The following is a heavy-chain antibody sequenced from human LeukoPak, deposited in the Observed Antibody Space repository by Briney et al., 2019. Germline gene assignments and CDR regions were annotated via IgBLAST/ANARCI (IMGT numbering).Heavy chain of an antibody. CDR3: ARGASLMVYAMNY. CDR2: ISSSSSYI. CDR1: GFTFSSYS. D-gene: IGHD2-8*01. J-gene: IGHJ4*02. Sequence: PGGSLRLSCAASGFTFSSYSMNWVRQAPGKGLEWVSSISSSSSYIYYADSVKGRFTISRDNDKNSLYLQMNSLRAEDTAVYYCARGASLMVYAMNYWGQGTLVTVSS. V-gene: IGHV3-21*01.